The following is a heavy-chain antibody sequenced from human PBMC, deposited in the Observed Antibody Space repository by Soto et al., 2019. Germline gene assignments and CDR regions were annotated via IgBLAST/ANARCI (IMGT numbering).Heavy chain of an antibody. CDR1: GFTFNNYA. J-gene: IGHJ4*02. V-gene: IGHV3-23*01. D-gene: IGHD1-26*01. CDR3: AKDYFETNGPYFFDY. CDR2: IRNSGGFT. Sequence: VQLLESGGGLVQPGGSLRLSCAASGFTFNNYAMNWVRQAPGKGLEWVSAIRNSGGFTYYEDSVKGRFTISRDNSKNTLYLHMTSLRAEDTALYYCAKDYFETNGPYFFDYWGQGTLVTVSS.